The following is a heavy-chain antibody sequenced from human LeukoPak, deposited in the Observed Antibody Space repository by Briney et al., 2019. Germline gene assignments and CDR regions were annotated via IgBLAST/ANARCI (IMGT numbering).Heavy chain of an antibody. J-gene: IGHJ4*02. V-gene: IGHV4-39*01. D-gene: IGHD3-10*01. CDR3: ARRPRELLSIFDY. CDR1: GGSISSSSYY. Sequence: SETLSLTCTVSGGSISSSSYYWGWIRQPPGKGLEWIGSIYYSGSTYYNPSLKSRVTISVDTSKNQFSLKLSSVTAADTAVYYCARRPRELLSIFDYWGQGTLVTVSS. CDR2: IYYSGST.